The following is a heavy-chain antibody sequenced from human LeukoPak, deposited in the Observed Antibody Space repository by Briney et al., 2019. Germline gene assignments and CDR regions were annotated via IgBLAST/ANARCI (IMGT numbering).Heavy chain of an antibody. CDR1: RGTFSSYA. Sequence: SVKVSCKASRGTFSSYAISWVREAPGQGLEWMGRIIAIFGTANYAQKYQGRGTITTAQAKTTTNMELSSLRSEDTAVYYCARELRPGIAVVPYYFDYWGQGTLVTVSS. CDR2: IIAIFGTA. D-gene: IGHD6-19*01. V-gene: IGHV1-69*05. J-gene: IGHJ4*02. CDR3: ARELRPGIAVVPYYFDY.